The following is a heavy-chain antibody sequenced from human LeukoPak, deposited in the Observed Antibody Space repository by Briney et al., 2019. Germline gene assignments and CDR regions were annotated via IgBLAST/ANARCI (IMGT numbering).Heavy chain of an antibody. D-gene: IGHD3-10*01. CDR1: GFTFTKYY. CDR2: ISGSGGST. CDR3: AKDTNFYGSGSYDY. Sequence: GGSLRLSCVASGFTFTKYYMKWVRQAPGKGLEWVSAISGSGGSTYYADSVKGRFTISRDNSKNTLYLQMNSLRAEDTAVYYCAKDTNFYGSGSYDYWGQGTLVTVSS. V-gene: IGHV3-23*01. J-gene: IGHJ4*02.